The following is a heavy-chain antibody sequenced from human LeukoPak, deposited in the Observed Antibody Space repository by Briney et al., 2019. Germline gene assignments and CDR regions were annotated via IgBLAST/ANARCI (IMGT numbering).Heavy chain of an antibody. J-gene: IGHJ4*02. D-gene: IGHD4-17*01. V-gene: IGHV4-39*07. CDR1: GGSISSSSYY. CDR3: ARDGYGDRWIDY. Sequence: ASETLSLTCTVSGGSISSSSYYRGWIRQPPGKGLEWIGSIYYSGSTYYNPSLKSRVTISVATSKNQFSLKLSSVTAADTAVYYCARDGYGDRWIDYWGQGTLVTVSS. CDR2: IYYSGST.